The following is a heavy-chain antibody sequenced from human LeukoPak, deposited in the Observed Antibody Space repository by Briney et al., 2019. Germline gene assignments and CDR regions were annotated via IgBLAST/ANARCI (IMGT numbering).Heavy chain of an antibody. V-gene: IGHV3-7*01. CDR3: ARDRHINSWSNDRFDY. J-gene: IGHJ4*02. D-gene: IGHD6-13*01. CDR2: INQDASEI. CDR1: RFTFRNYW. Sequence: PGGSLRLSCAASRFTFRNYWMTWVRQAPGKGLEWVGNINQDASEINYVDSVKGRFTISRVNAENSLYLQMNNLRAENTAIYYCARDRHINSWSNDRFDYWGQGALVTVSS.